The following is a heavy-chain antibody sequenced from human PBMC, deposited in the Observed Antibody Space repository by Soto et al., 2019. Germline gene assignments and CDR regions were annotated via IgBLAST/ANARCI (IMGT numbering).Heavy chain of an antibody. D-gene: IGHD3-10*01. CDR1: GYTFTYRY. Sequence: QMQVVQSGAEAKKTGSSVNVSCTASGYTFTYRYLHWVRQAPGQALEWMGWITPFNGNTNYAQKFQDRVTITRDRSMSTAYMELSSLRSEDTAMYYCAMTLSGTHAPNGMDVWGQGTTVTVSS. V-gene: IGHV1-45*02. CDR2: ITPFNGNT. CDR3: AMTLSGTHAPNGMDV. J-gene: IGHJ6*02.